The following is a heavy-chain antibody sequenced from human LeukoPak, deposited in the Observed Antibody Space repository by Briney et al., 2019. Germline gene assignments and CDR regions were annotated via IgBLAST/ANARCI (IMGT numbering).Heavy chain of an antibody. D-gene: IGHD1-26*01. V-gene: IGHV4-34*01. CDR3: ARGPKSSGTYDH. CDR1: GGSFSGYY. Sequence: PSETLSLTCAVYGGSFSGYYWSWIRQPPGKGLEWIGEINHSGSTNYNPSLKSRVTISVDKSKNQFSLNLTSVTAADTAVYYCARGPKSSGTYDHWGQGTLVTVSA. CDR2: INHSGST. J-gene: IGHJ5*02.